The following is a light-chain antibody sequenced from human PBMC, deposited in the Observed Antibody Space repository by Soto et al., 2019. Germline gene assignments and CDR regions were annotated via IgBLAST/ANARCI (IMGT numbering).Light chain of an antibody. V-gene: IGKV1-6*01. J-gene: IGKJ1*01. CDR3: QHYNAFPWP. CDR2: GAS. CDR1: QDIRKD. Sequence: AIQMTQSPSSLSASVGDRVTITCRASQDIRKDLAWYQQKPGKAPQILIYGASTLQTGVASRFSGSGSATDFTLTISSLQPEDSAAYYCQHYNAFPWPFGQGTKVEIK.